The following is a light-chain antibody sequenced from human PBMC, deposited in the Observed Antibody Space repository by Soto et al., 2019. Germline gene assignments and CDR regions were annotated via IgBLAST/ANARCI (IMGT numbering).Light chain of an antibody. CDR1: QDISNY. CDR3: QQRQYWPPIT. Sequence: DIQMTQSPSSLSASVGDRVTITCQASQDISNYLNWYQQKPGKAPKLLIYDASNLLSGVPSRFSGSGSGTDFTLTISSLEPEDFAVYYCQQRQYWPPITFGQGTRLEIK. J-gene: IGKJ5*01. CDR2: DAS. V-gene: IGKV1-33*01.